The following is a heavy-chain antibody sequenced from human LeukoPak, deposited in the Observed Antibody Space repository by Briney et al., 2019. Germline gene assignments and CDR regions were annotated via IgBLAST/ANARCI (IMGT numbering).Heavy chain of an antibody. CDR3: AKGSVYYYDTTGGAFDF. J-gene: IGHJ3*01. CDR2: IYSGGST. CDR1: GFTVSSNY. Sequence: GGSLRLSCAASGFTVSSNYMSWVRQAPGKGLEWVSVIYSGGSTYYADSVKGRFTISRDNSKNTLYLQMDSLRAEDTAVYYCAKGSVYYYDTTGGAFDFWGQGTMVTVSS. D-gene: IGHD3-22*01. V-gene: IGHV3-53*01.